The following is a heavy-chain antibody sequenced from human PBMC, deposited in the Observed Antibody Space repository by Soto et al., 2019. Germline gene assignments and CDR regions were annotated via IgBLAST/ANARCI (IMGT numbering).Heavy chain of an antibody. J-gene: IGHJ6*03. CDR2: ISGSGGST. V-gene: IGHV3-23*01. Sequence: EVQLLESGGGLVQPGGSLRLSCAASGFTFSSYAMSWVRQAPGKGLEWVSAISGSGGSTYYADSVKGRFTISRDNSKNTLYLPMNSLRAEDTAVYYCAKDGVNWFYYMDVWGKGTTVTVSS. CDR1: GFTFSSYA. CDR3: AKDGVNWFYYMDV. D-gene: IGHD1-1*01.